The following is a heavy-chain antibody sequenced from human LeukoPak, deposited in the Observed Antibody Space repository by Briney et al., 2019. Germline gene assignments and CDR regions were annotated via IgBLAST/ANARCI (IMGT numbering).Heavy chain of an antibody. CDR1: GGSFSGYY. D-gene: IGHD2-2*01. J-gene: IGHJ4*02. CDR2: INHSGST. Sequence: PSETLSLTCAVYGGSFSGYYWSWIRQPPGKGLEWIGEINHSGSTNYNPSLKSRVSISVDTSKNQFSLKLSSVTAADTAVYYCASLYCSSTSCYWGQGTLVTVSS. CDR3: ASLYCSSTSCY. V-gene: IGHV4-34*01.